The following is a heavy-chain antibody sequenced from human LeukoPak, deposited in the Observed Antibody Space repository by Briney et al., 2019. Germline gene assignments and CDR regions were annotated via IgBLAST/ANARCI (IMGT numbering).Heavy chain of an antibody. CDR3: ARHLRVYAFDY. J-gene: IGHJ4*02. Sequence: GGSLRLSCAPSGFTVNGKYMSWVRQAPGKGLEWVSVIYSTGSTYYADYVKGRFTVSRDTSSNTVYLQMNSLTAEDTAVYYCARHLRVYAFDYWGQGTLVTVSS. V-gene: IGHV3-66*02. CDR1: GFTVNGKY. CDR2: IYSTGST. D-gene: IGHD2-8*01.